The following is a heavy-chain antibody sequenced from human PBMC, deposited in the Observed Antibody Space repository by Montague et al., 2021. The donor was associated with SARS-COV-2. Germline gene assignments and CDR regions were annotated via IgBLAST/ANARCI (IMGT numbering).Heavy chain of an antibody. J-gene: IGHJ4*02. V-gene: IGHV4-39*01. D-gene: IGHD4-17*01. CDR2: FYYAGGT. Sequence: SETLSLTCTVSGGSVSRISSHWGWIRQPPGQGLEYIGCFYYAGGTQYNPSLKSRVTISVDTSNDQLSLKMNSVTAADTAVYFCARLYGSSFDYWGQGTLVTVSS. CDR3: ARLYGSSFDY. CDR1: GGSVSRISSH.